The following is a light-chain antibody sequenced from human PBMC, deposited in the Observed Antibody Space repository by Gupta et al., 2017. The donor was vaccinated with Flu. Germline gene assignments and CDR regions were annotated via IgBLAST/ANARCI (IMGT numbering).Light chain of an antibody. CDR1: QSVSSSY. J-gene: IGKJ4*01. CDR3: QQYSGSPPIT. CDR2: GAS. V-gene: IGKV3-20*01. Sequence: RATLSCRASQSVSSSYFAWYQQKPGQAPRLLIFGASSRATGIPDRFSGSGSGTDFTLTISRLEPEDSAVYYCQQYSGSPPITFGGGTKVGIK.